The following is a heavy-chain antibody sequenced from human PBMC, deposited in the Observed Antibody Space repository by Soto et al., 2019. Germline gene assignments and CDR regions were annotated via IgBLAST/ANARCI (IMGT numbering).Heavy chain of an antibody. J-gene: IGHJ4*02. CDR1: GFTFSSYG. V-gene: IGHV3-30*18. CDR3: AKDQGWDYDFWSGYYLDY. CDR2: ISYDGSNK. Sequence: QVQLVESGGGVVQPGRSLRLSCAASGFTFSSYGMHWVRQAPGKGLEWVAVISYDGSNKYYADSVKGRFTISRDNSKNTLYLQMNSLRAEDTAVYYCAKDQGWDYDFWSGYYLDYWGQGTLVTVSS. D-gene: IGHD3-3*01.